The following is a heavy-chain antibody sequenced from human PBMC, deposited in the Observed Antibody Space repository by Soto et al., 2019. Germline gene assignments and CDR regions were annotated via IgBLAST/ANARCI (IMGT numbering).Heavy chain of an antibody. CDR3: ARGXETRPVYGGPSGGYFQH. D-gene: IGHD4-17*01. CDR1: GGSISSGDYY. J-gene: IGHJ1*01. CDR2: IYYSGST. V-gene: IGHV4-30-4*01. Sequence: SVTLSLTCTVSGGSISSGDYYWSWIRQPPGKGLEWIGYIYYSGSTYYNPSLKSRVTISVDTSKNQFSLKLSSVTAADTAVYYCARGXETRPVYGGPSGGYFQHWRQGTLVTVSS.